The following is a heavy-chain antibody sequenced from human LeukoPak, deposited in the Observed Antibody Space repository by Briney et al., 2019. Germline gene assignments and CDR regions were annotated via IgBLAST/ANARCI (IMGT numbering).Heavy chain of an antibody. CDR2: TSTSSSYI. D-gene: IGHD3-10*02. CDR3: AELGITMIGGV. Sequence: GGSLRLSCAASGFTFSGSTMNWVRQAPRKGLEWVSFTSTSSSYIYYADSVKGRFTISRDNAKNSLYLQMNSLRAEDTAVYYCAELGITMIGGVWGKGTTVTISS. CDR1: GFTFSGST. J-gene: IGHJ6*04. V-gene: IGHV3-21*01.